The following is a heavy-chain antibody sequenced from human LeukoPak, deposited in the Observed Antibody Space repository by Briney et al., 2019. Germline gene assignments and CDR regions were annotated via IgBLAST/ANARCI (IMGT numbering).Heavy chain of an antibody. Sequence: PGRSLRLSCAASGFTFDDYAMHWVRQAPGKGLEWVSGISWNSGSIGYADSVKGRFTISRDNAKNFLYLQMNSLRAEDMALYYCAKSSDCSGGSCTNYFDYWGQGTLVTVSS. CDR1: GFTFDDYA. CDR2: ISWNSGSI. J-gene: IGHJ4*02. V-gene: IGHV3-9*03. D-gene: IGHD2-15*01. CDR3: AKSSDCSGGSCTNYFDY.